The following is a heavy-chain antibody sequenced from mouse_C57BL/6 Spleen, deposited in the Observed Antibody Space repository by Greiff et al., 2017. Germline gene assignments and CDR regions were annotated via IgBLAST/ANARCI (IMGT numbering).Heavy chain of an antibody. Sequence: VQLQQSDAELVKPGASVKISCKVSGYTFTDHTIHWMKQRPEQGLEWIGYIYPRDGSTKYNEKFKGKATLTADKSSSTAYMQLNSLTSEESAVYFCARNYGSSLYYYAMDYWGQGTSVTVSS. J-gene: IGHJ4*01. CDR1: GYTFTDHT. CDR3: ARNYGSSLYYYAMDY. V-gene: IGHV1-78*01. CDR2: IYPRDGST. D-gene: IGHD1-1*01.